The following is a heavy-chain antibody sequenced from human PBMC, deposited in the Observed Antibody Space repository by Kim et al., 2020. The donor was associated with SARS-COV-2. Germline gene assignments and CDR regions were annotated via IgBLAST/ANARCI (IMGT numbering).Heavy chain of an antibody. Sequence: GTTNHTPALKSGVTITVDTSKNQFSLKLSSVTAADTAVYYCARTYRGMDVWGQGTTVTVSS. CDR3: ARTYRGMDV. J-gene: IGHJ6*02. V-gene: IGHV4-4*09. CDR2: GTT.